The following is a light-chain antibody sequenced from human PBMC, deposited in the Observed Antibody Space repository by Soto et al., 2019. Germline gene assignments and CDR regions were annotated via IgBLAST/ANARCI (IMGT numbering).Light chain of an antibody. J-gene: IGKJ1*01. Sequence: EIVLTQSPGTLSLSPGERATLSCRTSENVVSAHFAWYQQKPGQAPRLLMYGSSNRADGIPERLSGSASGPDFTLTISSLEPEDFAIYYCQLYVSSLWMVGQGTKVDIK. V-gene: IGKV3-20*01. CDR3: QLYVSSLWM. CDR2: GSS. CDR1: ENVVSAH.